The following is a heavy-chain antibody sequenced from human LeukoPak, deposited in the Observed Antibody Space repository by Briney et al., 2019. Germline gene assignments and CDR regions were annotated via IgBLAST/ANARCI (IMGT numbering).Heavy chain of an antibody. J-gene: IGHJ4*02. CDR1: GGSISSSYYY. V-gene: IGHV4-39*01. D-gene: IGHD4-17*01. CDR3: ARHSAVTTFIFDY. Sequence: SETLSLTCTVSGGSISSSYYYWGWIRQPPGKGLEWIGSIFYSGSTYYNPSLKSRVTISLDTSKNQFSLRLSSVTAEDTAVYYCARHSAVTTFIFDYWGQGTLVTVSS. CDR2: IFYSGST.